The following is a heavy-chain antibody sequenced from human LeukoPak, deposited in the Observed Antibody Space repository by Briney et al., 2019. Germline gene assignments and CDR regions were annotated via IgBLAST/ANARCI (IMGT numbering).Heavy chain of an antibody. CDR1: GFTFSSYS. Sequence: PGGSLRLSCAASGFTFSSYSMTWVRQAPGKGLEWVSYISSSSTIYYADSVKGRFTISRDNAKNSLYLQMNSLRAEDTAVYYCARESDYWGQGTLVTVSS. CDR3: ARESDY. V-gene: IGHV3-48*01. CDR2: ISSSSTI. J-gene: IGHJ4*02.